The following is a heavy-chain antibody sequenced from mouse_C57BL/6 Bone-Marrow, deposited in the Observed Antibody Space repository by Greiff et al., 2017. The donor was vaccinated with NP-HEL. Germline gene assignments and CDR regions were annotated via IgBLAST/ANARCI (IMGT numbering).Heavy chain of an antibody. V-gene: IGHV1-55*01. Sequence: VQLQQPGAELVKPGASVKMSCKASGYTFTSYWITWVKQRPGQGLEWIGDIYPGSGSTNYNEKFKSKATLTVETSSSTAYMQLSSLTSEDSAVYYCARIYYYGSAFAYGGQGTLVTVSA. CDR1: GYTFTSYW. D-gene: IGHD1-1*01. J-gene: IGHJ3*01. CDR2: IYPGSGST. CDR3: ARIYYYGSAFAY.